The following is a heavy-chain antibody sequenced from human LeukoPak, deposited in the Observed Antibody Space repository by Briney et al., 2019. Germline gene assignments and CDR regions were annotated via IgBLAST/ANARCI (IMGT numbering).Heavy chain of an antibody. Sequence: ASVKVSCKDSGGTFSSYAISWVRQAPGQGLEWMGGIIPIFGTANYAQKFQGRVTITADESTSTAYMELSSLRSEDTAVYYCASPYYDSSDYYGMDVWGQGTTVTVSS. J-gene: IGHJ6*02. CDR1: GGTFSSYA. D-gene: IGHD3-22*01. V-gene: IGHV1-69*13. CDR2: IIPIFGTA. CDR3: ASPYYDSSDYYGMDV.